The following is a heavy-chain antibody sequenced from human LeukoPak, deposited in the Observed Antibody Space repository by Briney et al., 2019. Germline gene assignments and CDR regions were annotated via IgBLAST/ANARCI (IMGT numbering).Heavy chain of an antibody. CDR1: GFTFGDYA. CDR3: TRANCVNGVCYHFDS. CDR2: IRKKGVGGPT. D-gene: IGHD2-8*01. V-gene: IGHV3-49*04. J-gene: IGHJ4*02. Sequence: GGSLRLSCTASGFTFGDYAMSWVRQAPGKGLGWVGFIRKKGVGGPTEQDAPVKDRFPISKDDSKSIAYLQMNSLKTEDTAVYYCTRANCVNGVCYHFDSWGQGTLVTVSS.